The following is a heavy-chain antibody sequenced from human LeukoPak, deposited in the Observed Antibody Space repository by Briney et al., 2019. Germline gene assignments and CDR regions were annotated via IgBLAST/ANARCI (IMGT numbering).Heavy chain of an antibody. CDR1: GYTFTSYY. CDR2: INPSGGST. CDR3: GTRSAVAGPSWRLDY. J-gene: IGHJ4*02. V-gene: IGHV1-46*03. Sequence: ASVKVSCKASGYTFTSYYMHWVRQAPGQGLEWMGIINPSGGSTSYAQKFQGRVTMTRDTSTSTVYMELSSLRSEDTAVCYCGTRSAVAGPSWRLDYWGQGTLVTVSS. D-gene: IGHD6-19*01.